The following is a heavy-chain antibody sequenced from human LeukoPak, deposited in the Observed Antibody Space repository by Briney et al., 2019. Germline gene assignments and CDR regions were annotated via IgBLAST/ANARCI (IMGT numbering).Heavy chain of an antibody. CDR3: ARDRYYYDSSGYYLVDY. J-gene: IGHJ4*02. D-gene: IGHD3-22*01. CDR1: GYTFTSYG. V-gene: IGHV1-18*01. CDR2: ISAYNGNT. Sequence: ASVKVSCKASGYTFTSYGISWVRQAPGQGLEWMGWISAYNGNTNYAQKLQGRVTMTTDTSTSTAYMELRSLRSDDTAVYYCARDRYYYDSSGYYLVDYWGQGTLATVSS.